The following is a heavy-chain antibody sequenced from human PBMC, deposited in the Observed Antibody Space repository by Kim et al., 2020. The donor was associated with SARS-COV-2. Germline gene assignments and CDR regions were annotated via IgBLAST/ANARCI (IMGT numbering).Heavy chain of an antibody. V-gene: IGHV3-74*01. CDR3: LAGTKWNN. CDR2: INPDGTTT. D-gene: IGHD1-1*01. J-gene: IGHJ4*02. CDR1: GFTFSDYW. Sequence: GGSLRLSCAASGFTFSDYWMHWVRQGPGKGLEWVSRINPDGTTTTYADSVKGRFTISRDNDKGILYLHMESLRVDDTAVYYCLAGTKWNNWGQGSPVTVSS.